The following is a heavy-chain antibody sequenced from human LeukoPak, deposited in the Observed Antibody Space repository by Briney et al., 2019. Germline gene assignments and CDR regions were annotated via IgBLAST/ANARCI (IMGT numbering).Heavy chain of an antibody. J-gene: IGHJ4*02. V-gene: IGHV1-18*04. CDR2: ISAYNGNT. CDR3: ARGRGGYCGGDCYRN. D-gene: IGHD2-21*02. CDR1: GYTFTGYY. Sequence: ASVKVSCKASGYTFTGYYMHWVRQAPGQGPEWMGWISAYNGNTNYAQKLQGRVTMTTDTSTSTAYMELRSLRSDDTAVYYCARGRGGYCGGDCYRNWGQGTLVTVSS.